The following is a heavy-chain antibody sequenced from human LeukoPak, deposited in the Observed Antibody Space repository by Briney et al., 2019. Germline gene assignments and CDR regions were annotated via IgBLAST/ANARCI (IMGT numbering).Heavy chain of an antibody. CDR1: VLTFSDYY. CDR3: ARDSSGWYVFDY. D-gene: IGHD6-19*01. CDR2: ISSIVSTI. V-gene: IGHV3-11*01. J-gene: IGHJ4*02. Sequence: GGSLRLSCAASVLTFSDYYMSWIRQAPGKGGEWVSYISSIVSTIYYADSVKGRFTISRDNAKNSLYLQMNSLRAEDTAVYYCARDSSGWYVFDYWGQGTLVTVSS.